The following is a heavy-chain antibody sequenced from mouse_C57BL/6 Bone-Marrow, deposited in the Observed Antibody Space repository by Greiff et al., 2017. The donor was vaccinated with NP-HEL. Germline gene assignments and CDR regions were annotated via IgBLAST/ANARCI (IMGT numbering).Heavy chain of an antibody. CDR1: GFTFSDFY. CDR2: SRNKANDYTT. D-gene: IGHD1-1*01. CDR3: TIDSRYYGSNYAMDY. Sequence: EVKLMESGGGLVQSGRSLRLSCATSGFTFSDFYMEWVRQAPGKGLEWIAASRNKANDYTTEYSASVKGRFIVSRDTAQSILYLQMNALRAEDTAIYYCTIDSRYYGSNYAMDYWCQGTSATVSS. J-gene: IGHJ4*01. V-gene: IGHV7-1*01.